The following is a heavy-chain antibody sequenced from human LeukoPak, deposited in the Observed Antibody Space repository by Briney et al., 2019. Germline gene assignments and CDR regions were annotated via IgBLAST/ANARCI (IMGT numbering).Heavy chain of an antibody. V-gene: IGHV3-30*18. D-gene: IGHD7-27*01. CDR2: ISDGGTDT. Sequence: GGSLRLSCVASGLSFTSYGIHWVRQAPGKGLEWVAGISDGGTDTYYADSMKGRFTISRDSSKNTVHPQISSLRPEDTAVYYCAKGTGSTGDRGPEFDYWGQGTLVTVSS. CDR3: AKGTGSTGDRGPEFDY. J-gene: IGHJ4*02. CDR1: GLSFTSYG.